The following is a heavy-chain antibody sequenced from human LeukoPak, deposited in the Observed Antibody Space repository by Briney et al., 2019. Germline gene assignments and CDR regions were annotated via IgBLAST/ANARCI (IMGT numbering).Heavy chain of an antibody. J-gene: IGHJ4*02. V-gene: IGHV4-39*01. CDR3: SRRTSKPVGGIDY. Sequence: PSETLSLICTVSGDSISSSDNYWGWIRQPPGKGLEWIGAFRYGGSTYYTPSLKSRVIISVDTYKNQFALKLRSVTASDTAAYYCSRRTSKPVGGIDYWGQGTLVTVFS. CDR2: FRYGGST. D-gene: IGHD3-3*01. CDR1: GDSISSSDNY.